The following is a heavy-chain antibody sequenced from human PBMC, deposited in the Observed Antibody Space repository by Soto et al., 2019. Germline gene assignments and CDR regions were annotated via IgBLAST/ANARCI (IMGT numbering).Heavy chain of an antibody. CDR2: ISGSGSET. Sequence: EVQLLESGGGLVQPGGSLRLSCAASEFTFSNYAVSWVRQPPGKGLEWVSTISGSGSETYYADSVKGRFTISRDNAKNSLYLQMNSLRAEDTAVYYCARDRYSGYDFRSWGMDVWGQGTTVTVSS. V-gene: IGHV3-23*01. CDR1: EFTFSNYA. J-gene: IGHJ6*02. CDR3: ARDRYSGYDFRSWGMDV. D-gene: IGHD5-12*01.